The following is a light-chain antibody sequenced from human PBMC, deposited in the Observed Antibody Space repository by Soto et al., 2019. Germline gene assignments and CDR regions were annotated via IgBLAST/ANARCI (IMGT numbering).Light chain of an antibody. CDR3: SSNSGGTNLKV. Sequence: QSALTQPPSASGSPGQSVTISCTGTNSDIGVSNYVSWYQQHPGKAPKLMIYEVTQRPSGVPDRFSGSKSGNTASLTVSGLQAEDEADYYCSSNSGGTNLKVFGRGTKVTVL. CDR2: EVT. J-gene: IGLJ2*01. CDR1: NSDIGVSNY. V-gene: IGLV2-8*01.